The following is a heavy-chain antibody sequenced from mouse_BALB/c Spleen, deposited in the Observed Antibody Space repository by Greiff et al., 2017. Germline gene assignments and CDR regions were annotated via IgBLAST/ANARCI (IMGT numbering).Heavy chain of an antibody. V-gene: IGHV5-12-1*01. J-gene: IGHJ2*01. D-gene: IGHD1-1*01. CDR1: GFAFSSYD. CDR3: ARHPYGGSRYYFDY. CDR2: ISSGGGST. Sequence: EVKLVESGGGLVKPGGSLKLSCAASGFAFSSYDMSWVRQTSEKRLEWVAYISSGGGSTYYPDTVKGRFTISRDNAKNTLYLQMSSLKSEDTAMYYCARHPYGGSRYYFDYWGQGTTLTVSS.